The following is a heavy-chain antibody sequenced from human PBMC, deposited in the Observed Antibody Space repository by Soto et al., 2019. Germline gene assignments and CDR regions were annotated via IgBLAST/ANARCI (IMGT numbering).Heavy chain of an antibody. Sequence: EVQLLESGGGLVQPGGSLRLSCAASGFTFSSYAMSWVRQAPGKGLEWVSAISGSGGSTYYADSVKGRFTISRDNSKNPLYLQMNSLRAEDTAVYYWAKDGGWGYYFDYWGQGTLVTVSS. CDR1: GFTFSSYA. CDR3: AKDGGWGYYFDY. V-gene: IGHV3-23*01. D-gene: IGHD3-16*01. CDR2: ISGSGGST. J-gene: IGHJ4*02.